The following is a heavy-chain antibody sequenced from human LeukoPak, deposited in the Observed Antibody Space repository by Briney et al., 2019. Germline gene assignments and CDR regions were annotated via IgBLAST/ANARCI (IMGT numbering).Heavy chain of an antibody. CDR2: IHYSGNT. J-gene: IGHJ4*02. Sequence: SETLPLTCTVSGGSTSNSNYYWGWIRQPPGKGLEWIGGIHYSGNTYYNPSLKSRVTISVDTSKNQFSLKLSSVTAADTAVYYCARLGAGPTYYDFWSGYSSFYFDYWGQGTLVTVSS. D-gene: IGHD3-3*01. V-gene: IGHV4-39*01. CDR1: GGSTSNSNYY. CDR3: ARLGAGPTYYDFWSGYSSFYFDY.